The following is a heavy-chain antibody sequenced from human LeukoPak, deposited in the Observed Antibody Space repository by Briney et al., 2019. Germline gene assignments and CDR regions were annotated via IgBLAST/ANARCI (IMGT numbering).Heavy chain of an antibody. CDR2: ISSSGKTI. CDR3: ATTSIAAAVPGCFDY. V-gene: IGHV3-11*04. Sequence: GGSLRLSCAASGFSVSSNHMTWVRQAPGKGLEWVSYISSSGKTIYYADSTKGRFTVSRDNAKNSLYLQMNSLRAEDTAVYYCATTSIAAAVPGCFDYWGQGTLVTVFS. CDR1: GFSVSSNH. J-gene: IGHJ4*02. D-gene: IGHD6-13*01.